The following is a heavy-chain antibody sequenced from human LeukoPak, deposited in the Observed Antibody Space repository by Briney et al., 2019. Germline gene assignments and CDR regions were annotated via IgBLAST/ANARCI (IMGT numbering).Heavy chain of an antibody. V-gene: IGHV1-69*04. D-gene: IGHD5-18*01. CDR1: GGTFSSYA. J-gene: IGHJ3*02. Sequence: SVKVSCKASGGTFSSYAISRVRQASGQGLEWMGRIIPILGIANYAQKFQGRVTITADKSTSTAYMELSSLRSEDTAVYYCARAGYSYGYFVAFDIWGQGTMVTVSS. CDR3: ARAGYSYGYFVAFDI. CDR2: IIPILGIA.